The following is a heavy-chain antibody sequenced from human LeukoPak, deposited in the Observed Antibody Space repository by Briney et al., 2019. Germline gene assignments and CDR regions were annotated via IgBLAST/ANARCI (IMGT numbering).Heavy chain of an antibody. Sequence: PGGSLRLSCAASGFTFSSYAMHWVRQAPGKGLEWVAVISYDGSNKYYADSVKGRFTISRDNSKNTLYLQMNSLRAEDTAVYYCARDSKIAAGTIDYWGQGTLVTVSS. CDR1: GFTFSSYA. CDR2: ISYDGSNK. V-gene: IGHV3-30-3*01. J-gene: IGHJ4*02. CDR3: ARDSKIAAGTIDY. D-gene: IGHD6-13*01.